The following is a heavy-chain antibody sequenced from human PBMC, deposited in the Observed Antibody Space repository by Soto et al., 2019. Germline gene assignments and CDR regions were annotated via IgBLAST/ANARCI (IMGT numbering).Heavy chain of an antibody. V-gene: IGHV4-39*01. Sequence: SETLSLTCTVSGGSISSSSYYWGWIRQPPGKGLEWIGSIYYSGSTYYNPSLKSRVTISVDTSKNQFSLKLSSVTAADAAVYYCVSHSSSWHLEIDWFDPWGQGTLVTVSS. J-gene: IGHJ5*02. D-gene: IGHD6-13*01. CDR3: VSHSSSWHLEIDWFDP. CDR2: IYYSGST. CDR1: GGSISSSSYY.